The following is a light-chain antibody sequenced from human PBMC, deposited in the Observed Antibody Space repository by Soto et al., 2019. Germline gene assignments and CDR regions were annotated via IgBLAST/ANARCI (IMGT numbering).Light chain of an antibody. CDR3: HSSDSSLSGYV. Sequence: QSVLTQPPSVSGAPGQRVTISCTGSSSNIGAGYDVHWYQQLPGTAPKLLIYGNSNRPSGVPDRFSGSKSGASASLAITGLLPDEEADYYCHSSDSSLSGYVFGSGTKLTVL. CDR1: SSNIGAGYD. V-gene: IGLV1-40*01. J-gene: IGLJ1*01. CDR2: GNS.